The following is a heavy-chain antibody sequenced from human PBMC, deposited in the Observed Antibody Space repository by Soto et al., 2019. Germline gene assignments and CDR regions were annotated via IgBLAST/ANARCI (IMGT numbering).Heavy chain of an antibody. D-gene: IGHD2-2*01. CDR3: ARVLCRSSSCYGYYYDGMDV. Sequence: SETLSLTCTVSGGSISSYYWTWVRQAPGKGLEWIGYIYNSGTTYYNPSLKSRVNISVDTSKNQFSLKLSSVTAADTAVYYCARVLCRSSSCYGYYYDGMDVWGQGTTVTVSS. CDR2: IYNSGTT. J-gene: IGHJ6*02. V-gene: IGHV4-59*01. CDR1: GGSISSYY.